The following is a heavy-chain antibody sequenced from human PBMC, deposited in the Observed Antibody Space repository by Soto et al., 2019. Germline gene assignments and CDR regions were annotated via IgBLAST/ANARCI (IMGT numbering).Heavy chain of an antibody. J-gene: IGHJ4*02. V-gene: IGHV1-3*01. CDR3: ARTRDYYDSSGSFDY. CDR1: GYTFTIYA. CDR2: INAGNGNT. D-gene: IGHD3-22*01. Sequence: SVKVSCKASGYTFTIYAMHWVRQAPGQRLEWMGWINAGNGNTKYSQKFQGRVTITRDTSASTAYMELSSLRSEDTAVYYCARTRDYYDSSGSFDYWGQGTLVTVSS.